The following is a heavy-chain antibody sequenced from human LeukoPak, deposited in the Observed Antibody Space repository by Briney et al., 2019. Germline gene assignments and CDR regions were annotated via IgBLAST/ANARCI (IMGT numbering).Heavy chain of an antibody. Sequence: ASVKVSCKASGYTFTSYAMHWVRQAPGQGLEWMGGIIPIFGTANYAQKFQGRVTITADESTSTAYMELSSLRSEDTAVYYCARDLNGSGSYDYWGQGTLVTVSS. CDR2: IIPIFGTA. V-gene: IGHV1-69*13. J-gene: IGHJ4*02. CDR3: ARDLNGSGSYDY. CDR1: GYTFTSYA. D-gene: IGHD3-10*01.